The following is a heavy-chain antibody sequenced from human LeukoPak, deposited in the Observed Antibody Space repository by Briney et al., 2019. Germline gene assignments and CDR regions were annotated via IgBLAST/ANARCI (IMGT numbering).Heavy chain of an antibody. D-gene: IGHD3-10*01. CDR3: ARAVLWFGEFSNFDY. V-gene: IGHV3-21*01. CDR2: ISSSSSYI. CDR1: GFTFGSYS. J-gene: IGHJ4*02. Sequence: GGSLRLSCAASGFTFGSYSMNWVRQAPGKGLEWVSSISSSSSYIYYADSVKGRFTISRDNAKNSLYLQMNSLRAEDTAVYYCARAVLWFGEFSNFDYWGQGTLVTVSS.